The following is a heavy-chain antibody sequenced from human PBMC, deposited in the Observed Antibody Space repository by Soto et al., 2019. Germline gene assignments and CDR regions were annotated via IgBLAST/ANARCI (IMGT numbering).Heavy chain of an antibody. CDR1: GFTFSSYA. V-gene: IGHV3-23*01. CDR2: ISGSGGST. CDR3: AKDRGIVVVPAAILGWFDP. Sequence: PGGSLRLSCAASGFTFSSYAMSWVRQAPGKGLEWVSAISGSGGSTYCADSVKGRFTISRDNSKNTLYLQMNSLRAEDTAVYYCAKDRGIVVVPAAILGWFDPWGQGTLVTVSS. J-gene: IGHJ5*02. D-gene: IGHD2-2*01.